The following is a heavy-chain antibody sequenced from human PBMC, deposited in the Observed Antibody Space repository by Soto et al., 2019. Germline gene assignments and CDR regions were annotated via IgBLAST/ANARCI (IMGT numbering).Heavy chain of an antibody. Sequence: SVKVSCKASGFTFSSSAVHWVRQARGHRLEWIGWIVVGNSNTNYARGLQERVTITRDMSTSTAYMELSGLRSEDTAVYYCARSEPLVTTPSSGMDVWGQGTTVTVSS. V-gene: IGHV1-58*01. CDR1: GFTFSSSA. D-gene: IGHD4-17*01. J-gene: IGHJ6*02. CDR3: ARSEPLVTTPSSGMDV. CDR2: IVVGNSNT.